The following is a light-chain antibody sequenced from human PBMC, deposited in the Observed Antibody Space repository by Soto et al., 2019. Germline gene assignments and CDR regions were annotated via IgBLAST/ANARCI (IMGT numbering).Light chain of an antibody. CDR2: GAS. Sequence: EIVLTQSPGTLSLSPGERATLSCRASQSVSSSYLAWYQQKPGQAPRLLIYGASSRATGIPDRFSGSGSGTDFTLTISRLEPEDFAVYYCQQYGSHGMYTFGQGTKLEIK. V-gene: IGKV3-20*01. CDR3: QQYGSHGMYT. CDR1: QSVSSSY. J-gene: IGKJ2*01.